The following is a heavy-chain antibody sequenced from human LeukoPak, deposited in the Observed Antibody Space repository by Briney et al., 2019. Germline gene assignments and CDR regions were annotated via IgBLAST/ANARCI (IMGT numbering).Heavy chain of an antibody. J-gene: IGHJ5*02. V-gene: IGHV3-74*01. CDR1: GFTFSNYW. Sequence: PGGSLRLSCAASGFTFSNYWMHWVRQAPGKGLVWVSRINSDGINTSYADSVKGRFTISRDNAKNSLYLQMNSLRAEDTALYYCARYRDSGSYYWFDPWGQGTLVTVSS. CDR2: INSDGINT. CDR3: ARYRDSGSYYWFDP. D-gene: IGHD1-26*01.